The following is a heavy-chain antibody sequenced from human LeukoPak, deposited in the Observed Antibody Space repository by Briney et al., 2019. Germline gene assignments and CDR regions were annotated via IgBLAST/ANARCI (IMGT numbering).Heavy chain of an antibody. CDR2: FDPEDGET. CDR3: ARELRYFDWLSGDYYYYYMDV. Sequence: ASVKVSCKVSGYTLTELSMHWVRQAPGKGLEWMGGFDPEDGETIYAQKFQGRVTMTTDTSTSTAYMELRSLRSDDTAVYYCARELRYFDWLSGDYYYYYMDVWGKGTTVTVSS. D-gene: IGHD3-9*01. J-gene: IGHJ6*03. V-gene: IGHV1-24*01. CDR1: GYTLTELS.